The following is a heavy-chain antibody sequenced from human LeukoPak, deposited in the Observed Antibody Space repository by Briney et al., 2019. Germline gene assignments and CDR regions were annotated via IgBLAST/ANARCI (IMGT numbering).Heavy chain of an antibody. D-gene: IGHD2-2*01. Sequence: GGSLRLSCAASGFTFSSYGMHWVRQAPGKGLEWVAFIRYDGINKYYADSVKGRFTISRDNSKSTLYLQMNSLRADDTAVYYCARWCCSSTSCYFDYWGQGTLVTVSS. J-gene: IGHJ4*02. CDR1: GFTFSSYG. V-gene: IGHV3-30*02. CDR2: IRYDGINK. CDR3: ARWCCSSTSCYFDY.